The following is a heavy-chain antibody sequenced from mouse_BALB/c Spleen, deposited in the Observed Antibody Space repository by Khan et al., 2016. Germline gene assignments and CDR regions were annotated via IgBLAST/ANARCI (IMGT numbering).Heavy chain of an antibody. CDR2: INTYTGEP. J-gene: IGHJ1*01. CDR1: GYTFTNSG. D-gene: IGHD2-2*01. CDR3: ARGAMVTTGWYFDV. Sequence: QIQLVQSGPELKKPGETVKISCKASGYTFTNSGMNWVKQGPGKGLKWVGWINTYTGEPTYADDFKGRFAFSLETSASTAYLQINNLQNEDMTTXSCARGAMVTTGWYFDVWGAGTTVTVSS. V-gene: IGHV9-1*02.